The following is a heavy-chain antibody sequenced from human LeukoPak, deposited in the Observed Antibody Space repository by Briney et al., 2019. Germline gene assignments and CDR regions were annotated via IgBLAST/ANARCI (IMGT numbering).Heavy chain of an antibody. J-gene: IGHJ4*02. CDR1: GFTFSSYY. CDR3: ARVPFEYSSSWYFDY. Sequence: GGSLRLSCAASGFTFSSYYMNWVRQAPGKGLEWVAVIWYDGSNKYYADSVKGRFTISRDNSKNTLYLQMNSLRAEDTAVYYCARVPFEYSSSWYFDYWGQGTLVTVSS. V-gene: IGHV3-33*08. CDR2: IWYDGSNK. D-gene: IGHD6-6*01.